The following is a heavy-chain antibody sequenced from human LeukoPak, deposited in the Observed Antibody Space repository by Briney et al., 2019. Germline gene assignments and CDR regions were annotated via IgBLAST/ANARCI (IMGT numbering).Heavy chain of an antibody. CDR1: GDSVSTNSAA. CDR2: TYYRSKWYY. V-gene: IGHV6-1*01. CDR3: AREGPDAFDI. Sequence: SQTLSLTCAISGDSVSTNSAAWNCVRQSPSRGLEWLERTYYRSKWYYDYAVSVKSRITINPDTSKNQLSLQLNSVTPEDTAVYYCAREGPDAFDIWGQGTMVTVSS. J-gene: IGHJ3*02.